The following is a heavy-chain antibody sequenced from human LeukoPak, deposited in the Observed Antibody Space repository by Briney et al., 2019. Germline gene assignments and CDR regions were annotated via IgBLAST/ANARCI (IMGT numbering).Heavy chain of an antibody. CDR2: INHSGST. Sequence: PSETLSLTCAVYGGSFSGYYWSWIRQPPGKGLEWIGEINHSGSTNYNPSLKSRVTISVDTSKNQFSLKLSSVTAADTAVYYCARQGIVVVPAAMGERRGGFDPWGQGTLVTVSS. V-gene: IGHV4-34*01. CDR3: ARQGIVVVPAAMGERRGGFDP. J-gene: IGHJ5*02. D-gene: IGHD2-2*01. CDR1: GGSFSGYY.